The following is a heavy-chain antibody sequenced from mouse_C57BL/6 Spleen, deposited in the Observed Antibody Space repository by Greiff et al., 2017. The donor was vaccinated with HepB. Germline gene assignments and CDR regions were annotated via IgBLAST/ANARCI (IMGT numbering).Heavy chain of an antibody. Sequence: QVQLQQPGAELVKPGASVKLSCKASGYTFTSYWMHWVKQRPGQGLEWIGMIHPNSGSTNYNEKFKSKATLTVDKSSSTAYMQLSSLTSEDSAVYYCAARRGNGYLYYFDYWGQGTTLTVSS. V-gene: IGHV1-64*01. CDR3: AARRGNGYLYYFDY. CDR2: IHPNSGST. D-gene: IGHD2-2*01. CDR1: GYTFTSYW. J-gene: IGHJ2*01.